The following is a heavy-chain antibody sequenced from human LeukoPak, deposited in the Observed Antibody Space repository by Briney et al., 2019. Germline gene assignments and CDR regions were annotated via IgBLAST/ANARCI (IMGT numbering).Heavy chain of an antibody. CDR1: GYTFTSYG. CDR3: ARVIACDYYFFCRYYYYMDV. Sequence: GASVKVSCKASGYTFTSYGISWVRQAPGQGLEWMGWISAYNGNTNYAQKLQGRVTMTTDTSTSTAYMELRSLRSDDTAVYYCARVIACDYYFFCRYYYYMDVWGKGTTVTVSS. V-gene: IGHV1-18*01. D-gene: IGHD2-21*02. CDR2: ISAYNGNT. J-gene: IGHJ6*03.